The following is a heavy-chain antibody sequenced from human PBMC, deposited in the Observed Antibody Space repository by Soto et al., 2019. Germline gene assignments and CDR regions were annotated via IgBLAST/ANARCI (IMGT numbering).Heavy chain of an antibody. V-gene: IGHV4-34*12. CDR3: ARAPRELLAEGPLFLYYYYGLDD. CDR2: VFHTGNT. J-gene: IGHJ6*02. D-gene: IGHD3-3*01. CDR1: GGSFSDAF. Sequence: QVHLQQWGAGLLKPSGTLSLTCAVSGGSFSDAFWSWVRQSPGRGLEWIGEVFHTGNTNYNPSLKSRVTLSVDTAKNQFSLGLTSVTAAYSAVYYCARAPRELLAEGPLFLYYYYGLDDWGQGTTVTVSS.